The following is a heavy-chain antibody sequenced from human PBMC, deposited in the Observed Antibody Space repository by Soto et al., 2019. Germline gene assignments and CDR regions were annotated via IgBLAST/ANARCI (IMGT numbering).Heavy chain of an antibody. D-gene: IGHD6-13*01. CDR1: GFTFNDYA. J-gene: IGHJ3*01. CDR2: ISGGLSSA. V-gene: IGHV3-23*01. CDR3: GKDLRYPGIGLLLYALDV. Sequence: PGGSLRLSCAVSGFTFNDYAMSWVRQAPGQGLEWVSTISGGLSSASYAASVEGRFTISGDSSNNTLYLQMNSLRVEDTATFYSGKDLRYPGIGLLLYALDVWGHGTMVTVSS.